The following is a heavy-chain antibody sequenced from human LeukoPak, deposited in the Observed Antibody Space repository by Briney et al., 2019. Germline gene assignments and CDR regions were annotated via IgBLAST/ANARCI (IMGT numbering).Heavy chain of an antibody. J-gene: IGHJ4*02. CDR3: ARIGVTIFGVVETFDY. V-gene: IGHV4-59*01. CDR1: GGSISSYY. D-gene: IGHD3-3*01. CDR2: IYYSGST. Sequence: PSETLSLTCTVSGGSISSYYWSWIRQPPGKGLEWIGYIYYSGSTNYNPSLKSRVTISVDTSKNQFSLKLSSVTAADTAVYYCARIGVTIFGVVETFDYWGQGTLVTVSS.